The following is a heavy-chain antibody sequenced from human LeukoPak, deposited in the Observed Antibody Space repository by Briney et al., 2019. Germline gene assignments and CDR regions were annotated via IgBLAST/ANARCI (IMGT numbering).Heavy chain of an antibody. J-gene: IGHJ3*01. Sequence: ASVKVSCKASGYTFTGYFMHWVRQAPGQGLEWMGWINPDSGDTNYAQKFQGRVTMTRDTSINTAYTELNRLRSDDTAVYYCARDYAISGYYGSFDAFDFWGQGTMVTVS. CDR3: ARDYAISGYYGSFDAFDF. D-gene: IGHD3-22*01. V-gene: IGHV1-2*02. CDR2: INPDSGDT. CDR1: GYTFTGYF.